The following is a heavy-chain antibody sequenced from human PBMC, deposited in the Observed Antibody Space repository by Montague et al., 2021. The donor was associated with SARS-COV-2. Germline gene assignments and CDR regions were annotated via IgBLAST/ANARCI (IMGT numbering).Heavy chain of an antibody. Sequence: TLSLTCTVSGGSISSSSYYWGWIRQPPGKGLEWIGSIYYSGSTYYNPSLKSRVTISVDTSKNQFSLKLSSVTAADTAVYYCARLHCSSTSCYYLFFAETSHFDYWGQGTLVTVSS. J-gene: IGHJ4*02. V-gene: IGHV4-39*01. CDR3: ARLHCSSTSCYYLFFAETSHFDY. CDR2: IYYSGST. D-gene: IGHD2-2*01. CDR1: GGSISSSSYY.